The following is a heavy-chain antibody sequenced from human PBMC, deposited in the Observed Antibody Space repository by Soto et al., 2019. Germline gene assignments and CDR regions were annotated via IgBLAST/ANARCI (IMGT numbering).Heavy chain of an antibody. CDR2: IYSSGST. CDR1: GGSISNYY. D-gene: IGHD6-13*01. CDR3: ARDESEYTSSWLDY. J-gene: IGHJ4*02. Sequence: QVQLQESGPGLVKPSETLSLTCTVYGGSISNYYWSWIRQPAGKGLEWLGRIYSSGSTNYNPSLKSRVTMSVDTSKNQFSLKLNSVTAADSAFYYCARDESEYTSSWLDYWGQGTLVSVSS. V-gene: IGHV4-4*07.